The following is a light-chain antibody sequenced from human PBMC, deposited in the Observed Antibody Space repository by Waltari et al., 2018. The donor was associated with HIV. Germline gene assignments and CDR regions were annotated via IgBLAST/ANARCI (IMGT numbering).Light chain of an antibody. CDR2: GAS. CDR1: QRVRSRH. CDR3: QQCGSSLPWT. J-gene: IGKJ2*02. Sequence: IVLTQSPDTLSLSPGESATLSCRASQRVRSRHLAWYQQKPGQAPRLLIYGASSRATGIPDRFTGSGSGTGFTLTIRRLEPDDFAVYYCQQCGSSLPWTFGQGTKLEI. V-gene: IGKV3-20*01.